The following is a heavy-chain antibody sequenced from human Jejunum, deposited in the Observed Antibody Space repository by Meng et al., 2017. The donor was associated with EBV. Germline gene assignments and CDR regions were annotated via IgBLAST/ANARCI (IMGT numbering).Heavy chain of an antibody. D-gene: IGHD1-26*01. J-gene: IGHJ4*02. Sequence: VQLPESGPGLANPSETMSLTCTVSGGSASSGGYYWSWIRQPPGKGLEWIGYIYNSESTNYKSSLKSRVTISADTSKNQFSLRLSSVTAADTAVYYCARDQNGSYFAYWGQGTLVTVSS. CDR3: ARDQNGSYFAY. CDR1: GGSASSGGYY. V-gene: IGHV4-61*08. CDR2: IYNSEST.